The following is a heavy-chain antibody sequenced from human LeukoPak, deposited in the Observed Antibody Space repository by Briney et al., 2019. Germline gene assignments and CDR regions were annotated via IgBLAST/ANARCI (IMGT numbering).Heavy chain of an antibody. Sequence: ASVKVSCKASGYTFNSYGISRVRQAPGQGLEWMGWISGYNGNTKYVQKLQGRVTMTTDTATSTAYMELRSLRSDDTAVYYCARDGRGGDFDYWGQGTLVTVSS. CDR1: GYTFNSYG. J-gene: IGHJ4*02. CDR3: ARDGRGGDFDY. V-gene: IGHV1-18*04. CDR2: ISGYNGNT.